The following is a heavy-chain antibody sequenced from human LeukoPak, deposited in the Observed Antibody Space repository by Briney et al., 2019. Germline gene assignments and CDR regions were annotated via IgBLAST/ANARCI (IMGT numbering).Heavy chain of an antibody. V-gene: IGHV3-20*04. Sequence: GGALILCCAACGFTVDVYGMSWVRQAPGKGLEWASGINWNGGSTGYADSVKGRFTISRDNAKNSLYLQMNSLRAEDTALYYCARDSVVVVPAAASPYYYYYMDVWGQGTTVTVSS. CDR2: INWNGGST. D-gene: IGHD2-2*01. CDR1: GFTVDVYG. J-gene: IGHJ6*03. CDR3: ARDSVVVVPAAASPYYYYYMDV.